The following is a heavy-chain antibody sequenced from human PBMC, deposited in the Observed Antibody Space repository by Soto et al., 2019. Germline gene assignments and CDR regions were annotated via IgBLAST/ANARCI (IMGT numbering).Heavy chain of an antibody. CDR1: GGSISRSRSY. J-gene: IGHJ5*02. CDR2: IFYAGNT. CDR3: ARQSATAGMDLWFYT. D-gene: IGHD6-13*01. V-gene: IGHV4-39*01. Sequence: SDTLSLTCNVSGGSISRSRSYWAWFRQPPGKELEWIANIFYAGNTYYNPSLKSRVTVSVDTSKNQFSLKLDSVTAADTAVYYCARQSATAGMDLWFYTCGQGAAVTVSA.